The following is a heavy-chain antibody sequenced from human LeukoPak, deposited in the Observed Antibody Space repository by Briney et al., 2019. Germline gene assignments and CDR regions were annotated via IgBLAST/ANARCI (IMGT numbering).Heavy chain of an antibody. Sequence: SETLSLTCTVSGGSISSYYWSWIRQPAGKGLEWIGRIYTSGSANYNPSLKSRVTISVDTSKNQFSLKLSSVTAADTAVYYCARATMIVVIDAFDIWGQGTMVTVSS. CDR3: ARATMIVVIDAFDI. CDR2: IYTSGSA. V-gene: IGHV4-4*07. CDR1: GGSISSYY. J-gene: IGHJ3*02. D-gene: IGHD3-22*01.